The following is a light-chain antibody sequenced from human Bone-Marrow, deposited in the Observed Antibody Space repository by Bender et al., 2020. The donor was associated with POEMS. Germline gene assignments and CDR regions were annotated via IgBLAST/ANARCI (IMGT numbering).Light chain of an antibody. J-gene: IGLJ1*01. CDR1: NLENKY. Sequence: SYELSQPPSVSVSPGQTATITCSGDNLENKYISWYQQKPGQSPVTVIYQDSRRPSEIPQRFSSSTSGNTATLTIGGTQATDEADYYCQAWDTNPYVFGSGTKVTVL. CDR3: QAWDTNPYV. V-gene: IGLV3-1*01. CDR2: QDS.